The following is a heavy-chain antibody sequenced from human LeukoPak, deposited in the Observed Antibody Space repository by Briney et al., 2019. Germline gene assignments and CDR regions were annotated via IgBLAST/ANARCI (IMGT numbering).Heavy chain of an antibody. CDR1: GYNFAAYL. CDR3: ARHNGRARYSSSWYENGMDV. J-gene: IGHJ6*02. CDR2: IYPGYSDT. V-gene: IGHV5-51*01. D-gene: IGHD6-13*01. Sequence: GESLKISCKGSGYNFAAYLMGWVRRMPGKGLEWMGIIYPGYSDTRYGPSFQGQVTISADKSISPAYMQWSSLTASDTAMYYCARHNGRARYSSSWYENGMDVWGRGTTVTVSS.